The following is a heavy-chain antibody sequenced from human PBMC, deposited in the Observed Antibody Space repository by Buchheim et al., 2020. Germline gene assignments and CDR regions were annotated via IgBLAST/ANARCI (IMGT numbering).Heavy chain of an antibody. CDR3: AKDSGRVFRYYDY. CDR1: GFTFSSQA. J-gene: IGHJ4*02. V-gene: IGHV3-30*18. Sequence: QVQLVESGGGVVQPGRSLRLSCAASGFTFSSQAMHWVRQAPGKGLEWVAVISYDGGNKYYADSVKGRFTISRDNSKYTLYLQMNSLRAEDTAVYYCAKDSGRVFRYYDYWGQGTL. CDR2: ISYDGGNK. D-gene: IGHD3-10*01.